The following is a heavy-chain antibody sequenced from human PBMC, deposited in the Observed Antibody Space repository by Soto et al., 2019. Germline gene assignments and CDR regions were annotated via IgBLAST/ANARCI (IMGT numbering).Heavy chain of an antibody. CDR3: ARERSSSPNWFDP. CDR1: GGTFSSYT. V-gene: IGHV1-69*04. Sequence: SVKVSCKASGGTFSSYTISWVRQAPGQGLEWMGRIIPILGIANYAQKFQGRVTITADKSTSTAYMELSSLRSEDAAVYYCARERSSSPNWFDPWGQGTLVTVSS. J-gene: IGHJ5*02. CDR2: IIPILGIA. D-gene: IGHD6-6*01.